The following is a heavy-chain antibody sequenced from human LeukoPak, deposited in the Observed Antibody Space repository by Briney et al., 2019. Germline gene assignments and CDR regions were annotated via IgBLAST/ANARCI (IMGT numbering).Heavy chain of an antibody. D-gene: IGHD3-16*01. Sequence: GGSLRLSCAASGFTFSGSAMHWVRQASGKGLEWVGRIRSKANSYATAYAASVKGRFTISRDDSKNTAYLQMNSLKTEDTAVYYCTRHTYYDYVWGPRTYYYYMDVWGKGTTVTVSS. CDR1: GFTFSGSA. CDR2: IRSKANSYAT. J-gene: IGHJ6*03. V-gene: IGHV3-73*01. CDR3: TRHTYYDYVWGPRTYYYYMDV.